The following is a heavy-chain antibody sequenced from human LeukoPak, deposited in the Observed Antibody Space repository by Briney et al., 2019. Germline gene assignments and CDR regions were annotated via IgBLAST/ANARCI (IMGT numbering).Heavy chain of an antibody. V-gene: IGHV3-53*01. CDR1: GFTVSSNY. Sequence: GGSLRLSCAASGFTVSSNYMSWVRQAPGKGLEWVSVIYSGGSTYYADSVKGRFSISRDNSKNTLYLQMNSLRAEDMAVYYCARERKGYYYYGMDVWGKGTTVTVSS. CDR3: ARERKGYYYYGMDV. CDR2: IYSGGST. J-gene: IGHJ6*04.